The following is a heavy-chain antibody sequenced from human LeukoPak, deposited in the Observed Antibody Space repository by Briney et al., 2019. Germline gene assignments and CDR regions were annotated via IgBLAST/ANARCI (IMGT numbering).Heavy chain of an antibody. D-gene: IGHD2-15*01. CDR1: GGTFSSYA. CDR2: IIPIFGTA. V-gene: IGHV1-69*05. Sequence: GASVKVSCKASGGTFSSYAISWVRQAPGQGLEWMGGIIPIFGTANYAQKFQGRVTITTDESTSTAYMELSSLRSEDTAVYYCARVGYCSGGSCRPAYYYMDVWGKGTTATVSS. J-gene: IGHJ6*03. CDR3: ARVGYCSGGSCRPAYYYMDV.